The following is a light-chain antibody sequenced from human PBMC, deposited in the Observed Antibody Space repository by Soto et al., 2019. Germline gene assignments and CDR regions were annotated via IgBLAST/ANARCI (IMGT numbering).Light chain of an antibody. CDR1: QSVSSSY. Sequence: IVLTQSPRTLSLSPGERATLSCRASQSVSSSYLAWYQQKPGQAPRLLIYGASSRATGIPDRFSGSGSGTDFTLTISRLEPEDFAVYYCQQYGSSPRQTFGQGTKV. V-gene: IGKV3-20*01. CDR2: GAS. J-gene: IGKJ1*01. CDR3: QQYGSSPRQT.